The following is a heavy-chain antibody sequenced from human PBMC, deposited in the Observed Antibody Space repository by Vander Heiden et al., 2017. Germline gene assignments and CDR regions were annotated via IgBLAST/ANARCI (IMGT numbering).Heavy chain of an antibody. CDR2: ISGSGGST. V-gene: IGHV3-23*01. Sequence: EVQLLESGGGLVQPGGSLRLSCAASGFTFSSYAMSGVRQAPGKGLELVSAISGSGGSTYYADSVKGRFTISRDNSKNTLYLQMNSLRAEDTAVYYCAKDFWIAVAGFDYWGQGTLVTVSS. CDR1: GFTFSSYA. J-gene: IGHJ4*02. D-gene: IGHD6-19*01. CDR3: AKDFWIAVAGFDY.